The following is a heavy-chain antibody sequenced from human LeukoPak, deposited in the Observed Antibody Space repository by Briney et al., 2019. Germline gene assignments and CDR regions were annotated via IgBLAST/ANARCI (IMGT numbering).Heavy chain of an antibody. CDR2: TFYSGST. V-gene: IGHV4-59*01. Sequence: SETLSLTCTVSGGSISNYYWNWIRQPPGKGLEWIGYTFYSGSTNYNPSLKSRVTISVDTSKNQFSLKLSSVTAADTAVYYCARVHSSGFPSYYYYMDVWGKGTTVTVSS. D-gene: IGHD6-19*01. J-gene: IGHJ6*03. CDR3: ARVHSSGFPSYYYYMDV. CDR1: GGSISNYY.